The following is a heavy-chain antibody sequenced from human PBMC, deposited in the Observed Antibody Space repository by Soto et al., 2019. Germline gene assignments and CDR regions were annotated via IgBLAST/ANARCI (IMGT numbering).Heavy chain of an antibody. V-gene: IGHV3-30*04. Sequence: PGGSLRLSCAASGFTFSSYAMHWVRQAPGKGLEWVALISFDGRKEYYADSVKGRFTISRDNPKNTLYLQMNSLRPEDTAVYYCAREGCGMDVWGQGTTVTVSS. D-gene: IGHD2-15*01. CDR2: ISFDGRKE. J-gene: IGHJ6*02. CDR1: GFTFSSYA. CDR3: AREGCGMDV.